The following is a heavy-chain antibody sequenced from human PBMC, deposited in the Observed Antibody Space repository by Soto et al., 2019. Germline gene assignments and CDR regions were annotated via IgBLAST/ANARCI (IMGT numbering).Heavy chain of an antibody. J-gene: IGHJ4*02. Sequence: PSETLSLTCTVSGDSISNKNYHWGWTRQPPGKGLEGIGTVYSNGHTYHNPALKRRLATAVDTSKNQFSLSLISVTAADTAVYFCASLTKGRPGDSWGQGTLVTVSS. D-gene: IGHD2-8*01. CDR2: VYSNGHT. CDR3: ASLTKGRPGDS. CDR1: GDSISNKNYH. V-gene: IGHV4-39*01.